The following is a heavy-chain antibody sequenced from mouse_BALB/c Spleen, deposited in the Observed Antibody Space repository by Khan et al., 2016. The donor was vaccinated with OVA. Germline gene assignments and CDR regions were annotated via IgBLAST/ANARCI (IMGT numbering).Heavy chain of an antibody. CDR2: IDPFSGGT. CDR3: KRHGYVAWFTY. J-gene: IGHJ3*01. CDR1: GYSFTSYY. Sequence: VQLQQSGPELMKPGASVKISCKASGYSFTSYYIHWVIQSHGKSLEWIGFIDPFSGGTTYNQKFKGKATFTADKSSSTAYIHLSNLTSEDSAVYYCKRHGYVAWFTYWGQGTMVTVSA. D-gene: IGHD2-2*01. V-gene: IGHV1S135*01.